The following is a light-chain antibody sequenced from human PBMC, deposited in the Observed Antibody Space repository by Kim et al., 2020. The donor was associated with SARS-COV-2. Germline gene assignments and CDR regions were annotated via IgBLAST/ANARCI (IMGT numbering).Light chain of an antibody. CDR2: AAS. Sequence: IQLTQSPSSLSASVGDRVTITCRASQGISSYLAWYQQKPGKAPKLLIYAASTLQSGVPSRFSGRGSGTDFTLTISSLQPEDFATYYCQQFDSYPLTFGGGTKVDIK. J-gene: IGKJ4*01. CDR1: QGISSY. CDR3: QQFDSYPLT. V-gene: IGKV1-9*01.